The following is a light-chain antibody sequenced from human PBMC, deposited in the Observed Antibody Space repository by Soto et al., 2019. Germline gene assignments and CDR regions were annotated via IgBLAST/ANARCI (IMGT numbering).Light chain of an antibody. Sequence: DIQMTQSPSTLSASVGDRVTITCRASQSISSWLAWYQQKPGKAPKLLIYDASSLQSGVPSRFSGSRSGPDFTLTISSLQPEDFATYYCQQSYSSPPTFGQGTRWIS. CDR3: QQSYSSPPT. CDR2: DAS. J-gene: IGKJ1*01. CDR1: QSISSW. V-gene: IGKV1-39*01.